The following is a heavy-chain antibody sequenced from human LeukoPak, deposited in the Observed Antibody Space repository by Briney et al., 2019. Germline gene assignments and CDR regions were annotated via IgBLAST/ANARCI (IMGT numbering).Heavy chain of an antibody. D-gene: IGHD3-3*01. Sequence: AETLSLTCTVAGGSISSYYWSWIRQPPGKGLEWIGYIYYSGSTNYNPSLKTRVTISVDTSKNQFSLKLSSVTAADTAVYYCARRTYYDFWSGKAQTNYYYFMDVWGKGTTVTVS. J-gene: IGHJ6*03. CDR3: ARRTYYDFWSGKAQTNYYYFMDV. CDR1: GGSISSYY. CDR2: IYYSGST. V-gene: IGHV4-59*08.